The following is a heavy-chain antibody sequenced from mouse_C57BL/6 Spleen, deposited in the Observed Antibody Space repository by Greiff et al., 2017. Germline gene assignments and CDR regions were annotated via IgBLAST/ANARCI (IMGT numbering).Heavy chain of an antibody. CDR1: GYTFTSYW. Sequence: VQLQQPGAELVKPGASVKLSCKASGYTFTSYWMHWVKQRPGQGLEWIGMIHPNSGSTNYNEKFKSKATLTVDKSSSTAYMQLSSLTSEDSSVYYCARPLADYARDYWGQGTSVTVSS. V-gene: IGHV1-64*01. CDR3: ARPLADYARDY. CDR2: IHPNSGST. J-gene: IGHJ4*01.